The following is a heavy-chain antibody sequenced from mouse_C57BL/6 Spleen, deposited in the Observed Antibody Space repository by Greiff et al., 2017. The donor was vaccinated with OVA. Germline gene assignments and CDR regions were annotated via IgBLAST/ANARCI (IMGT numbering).Heavy chain of an antibody. CDR3: ARGIYDYPYYYAMDY. D-gene: IGHD2-4*01. V-gene: IGHV1-50*01. J-gene: IGHJ4*01. CDR2: IDPSDSYT. CDR1: GYTFTSYW. Sequence: QVQLQQPGAELVKPGASVKLSCKASGYTFTSYWMQWVKQRPGQGLEWIGEIDPSDSYTNSNPKFKGKATLTVDTSSSTAYMQLSSLTSEDSAVYYCARGIYDYPYYYAMDYWGQGTSVTVSS.